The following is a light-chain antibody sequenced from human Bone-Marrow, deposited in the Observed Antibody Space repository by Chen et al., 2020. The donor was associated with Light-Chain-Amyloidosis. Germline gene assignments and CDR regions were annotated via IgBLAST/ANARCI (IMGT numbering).Light chain of an antibody. V-gene: IGLV3-25*03. CDR1: ALPKQH. J-gene: IGLJ3*02. Sequence: SCELTQPPWGPVSAGQTARTPCSGDALPKQHAYWYQQRPGQAPVLIIYKDTVRPSGIPERISGSGSGTIVTLTISGVQAEDEADYYCQSADVTGSYVMFGGGTKLTVL. CDR2: KDT. CDR3: QSADVTGSYVM.